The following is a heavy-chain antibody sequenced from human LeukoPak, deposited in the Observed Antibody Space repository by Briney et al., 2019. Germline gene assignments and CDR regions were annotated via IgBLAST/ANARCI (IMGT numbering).Heavy chain of an antibody. CDR3: ARSRVVINYYFDY. J-gene: IGHJ4*02. Sequence: ASVKVSCKASGYTFTGYYMHWVRQAPGQGLEWMGWINPNSGGTNYAQKFQGRVTMTRDTSISPAYMELSRLRSDDTAVYYCARSRVVINYYFDYWGQGTLVTVSS. CDR2: INPNSGGT. CDR1: GYTFTGYY. V-gene: IGHV1-2*02. D-gene: IGHD3-3*01.